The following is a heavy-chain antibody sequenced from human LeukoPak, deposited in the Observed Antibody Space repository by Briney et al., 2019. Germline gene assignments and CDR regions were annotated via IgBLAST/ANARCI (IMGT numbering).Heavy chain of an antibody. CDR1: GFTFEDYA. Sequence: GRSLRLSCATSGFTFEDYAMHWVRQAPGKGLEWVSGIKRDGADVAYADSVQGRFTISRDNAKNSLYLQMNNLRVEDTASYYCAKGKSPYYYDSSAFYPYWGQGTLVTVSS. D-gene: IGHD3-22*01. CDR3: AKGKSPYYYDSSAFYPY. J-gene: IGHJ4*02. CDR2: IKRDGADV. V-gene: IGHV3-9*01.